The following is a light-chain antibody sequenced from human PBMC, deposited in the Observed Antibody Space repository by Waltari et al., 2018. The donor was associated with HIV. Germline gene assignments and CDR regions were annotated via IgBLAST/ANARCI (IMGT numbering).Light chain of an antibody. J-gene: IGKJ2*01. CDR1: QSISSF. CDR2: AAS. V-gene: IGKV1-39*01. CDR3: QQSYSTVYT. Sequence: DIQMTQSPSSLSASVGDTVTTTCRASQSISSFLNWYQQKPGKAPKVLIFAASSLQSGVPSRFSGSGSGTDFTLTISSLQPEDFATYYCQQSYSTVYTFGQGTKLEIK.